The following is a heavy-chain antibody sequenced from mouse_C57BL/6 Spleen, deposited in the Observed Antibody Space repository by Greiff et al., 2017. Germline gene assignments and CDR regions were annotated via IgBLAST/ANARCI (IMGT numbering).Heavy chain of an antibody. D-gene: IGHD4-1*01. J-gene: IGHJ4*01. V-gene: IGHV5-4*01. Sequence: EVKLMESGGGLVKPGGSLKLSCAASGFTFSSYAMSWVRQTPEKRLEWVATISDGGSYTYYPDNVKGRFTISRDNAKNNLYLQMSHLKSEDTAMYYCARDAGYAMDYWGQGTSVTVSS. CDR2: ISDGGSYT. CDR3: ARDAGYAMDY. CDR1: GFTFSSYA.